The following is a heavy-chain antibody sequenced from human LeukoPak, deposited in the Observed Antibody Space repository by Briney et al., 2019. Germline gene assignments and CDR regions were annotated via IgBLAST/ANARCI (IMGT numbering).Heavy chain of an antibody. J-gene: IGHJ4*02. V-gene: IGHV4-39*01. D-gene: IGHD3-3*01. CDR1: GGSISSSSYY. CDR3: ARITYYDFWSGYYNLGHYFDY. Sequence: SETLSLTCTVSGGSISSSSYYWGWIRQPPGKGLEWIGSIYYSGSTNYNPSLKSRVTISVDTSKNQFSLKLSSVTAADTAVYCCARITYYDFWSGYYNLGHYFDYWGQGTLVTVSS. CDR2: IYYSGST.